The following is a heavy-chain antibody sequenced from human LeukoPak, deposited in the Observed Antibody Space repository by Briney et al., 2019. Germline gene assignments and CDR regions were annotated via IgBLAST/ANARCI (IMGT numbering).Heavy chain of an antibody. D-gene: IGHD3-10*01. J-gene: IGHJ4*02. CDR3: AKQRGESGLLWFGEANY. Sequence: GGSLRLSCEASGFTFRSYAMHWVRQAPGKGLEWLAYIHFDGSKTYYADSVKGRFDVSRDNSKNTLYLQMNSLRPEDAAVYYCAKQRGESGLLWFGEANYWGQGTLVTVSS. CDR1: GFTFRSYA. V-gene: IGHV3-30*02. CDR2: IHFDGSKT.